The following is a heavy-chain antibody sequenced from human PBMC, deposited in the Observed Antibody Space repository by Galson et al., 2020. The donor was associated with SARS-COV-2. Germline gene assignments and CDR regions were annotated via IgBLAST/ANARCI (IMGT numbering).Heavy chain of an antibody. CDR1: GGSISSGVYY. V-gene: IGHV4-31*03. CDR2: IYYSGST. D-gene: IGHD5-12*01. J-gene: IGHJ4*02. CDR3: ARVTLEMATIGPTFDY. Sequence: SETLSLTCTVSGGSISSGVYYWSWIRQHPGKGLEWIGYIYYSGSTYYNPSLKSRVTISVDTSKNQFSLKLSSVTAADTAVYYCARVTLEMATIGPTFDYWGQGTLVTVSS.